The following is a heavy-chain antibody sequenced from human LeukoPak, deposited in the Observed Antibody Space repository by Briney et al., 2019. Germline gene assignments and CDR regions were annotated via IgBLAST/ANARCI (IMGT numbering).Heavy chain of an antibody. CDR1: GGSISSSSYY. J-gene: IGHJ3*02. CDR3: ARVSYYGSGSYSRAFDI. D-gene: IGHD3-10*01. CDR2: IYYSGST. V-gene: IGHV4-39*01. Sequence: PSETLSLTCTVSGGSISSSSYYGGWIRQPPGKGLEWIGSIYYSGSTYYNPSLKSRVTISVDTSKNQFSLKLSSVTAADTAVYYCARVSYYGSGSYSRAFDIWGQGTMVTVSS.